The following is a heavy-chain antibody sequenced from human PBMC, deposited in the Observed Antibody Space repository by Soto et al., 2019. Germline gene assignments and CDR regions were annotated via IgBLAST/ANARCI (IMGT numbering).Heavy chain of an antibody. CDR1: GYTFTGYY. D-gene: IGHD5-12*01. CDR2: INPNSGGT. V-gene: IGHV1-2*04. Sequence: ASVKVSCKASGYTFTGYYMHWVRQAPGQGLEWMGWINPNSGGTNYAQKFQGWVTMTRDMSISTAYMELSRLRSDDTAVYYCARSTSGYAEFDYWGQGTLVTVSS. J-gene: IGHJ4*02. CDR3: ARSTSGYAEFDY.